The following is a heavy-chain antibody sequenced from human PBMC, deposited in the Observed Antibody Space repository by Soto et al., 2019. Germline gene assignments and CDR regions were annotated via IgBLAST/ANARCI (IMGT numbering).Heavy chain of an antibody. CDR3: AKGDNFDFWGTFNCFDP. D-gene: IGHD3-16*01. Sequence: GAAVKVSCKASGYTFTSYAVHWVRQAPGQRLEWMGWINAGNGNTKYSQKFQGRVTITRDTSASTAYMELSSLRAEDTAVYYCAKGDNFDFWGTFNCFDPWGQGTLVTVSS. CDR2: INAGNGNT. J-gene: IGHJ5*02. CDR1: GYTFTSYA. V-gene: IGHV1-3*01.